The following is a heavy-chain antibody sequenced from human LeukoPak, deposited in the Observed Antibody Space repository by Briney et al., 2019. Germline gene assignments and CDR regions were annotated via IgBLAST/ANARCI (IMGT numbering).Heavy chain of an antibody. CDR1: GGSISSYY. J-gene: IGHJ5*02. V-gene: IGHV4-59*01. CDR3: ARSGPYRPKSTWFDP. Sequence: SETLSLTCTVSGGSISSYYWSWIRQPPGKGLEWIGNIYYSGSTNYNPSLKSRVTISVDTSKNQFSLKLSSVTAADTAVYYCARSGPYRPKSTWFDPWGQGTLVTVSS. D-gene: IGHD1-26*01. CDR2: IYYSGST.